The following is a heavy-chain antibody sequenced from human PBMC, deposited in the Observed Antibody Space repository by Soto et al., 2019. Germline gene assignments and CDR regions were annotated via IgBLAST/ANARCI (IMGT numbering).Heavy chain of an antibody. D-gene: IGHD2-8*02. CDR1: GFTFSNDG. J-gene: IGHJ4*02. V-gene: IGHV3-23*01. CDR2: SRDSGGAT. CDR3: ARLPWSDARY. Sequence: EGQLLESGGGLVQPGGSLRLSCASSGFTFSNDGVSWVRQAPGKGLEWVSASRDSGGATFYADSVKGRFTMSRDSSRTTVFLHMNSLRSEDTAVYYCARLPWSDARYWGQGTLVTVSP.